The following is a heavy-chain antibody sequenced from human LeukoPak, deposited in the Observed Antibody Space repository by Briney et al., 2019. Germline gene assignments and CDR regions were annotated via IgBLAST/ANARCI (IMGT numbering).Heavy chain of an antibody. CDR2: ITYDGSNK. J-gene: IGHJ4*02. D-gene: IGHD1-26*01. Sequence: PGGSLRLSCAASGFTFSSYGMHWVRQAPGKGLEWVAVITYDGSNKYYADSVKGRFTISRDNSKNTLYLQMNSLRAEDTAVYYCAKDHGNSGSYRRLSYYFDYWGQGTLVTVSS. CDR1: GFTFSSYG. CDR3: AKDHGNSGSYRRLSYYFDY. V-gene: IGHV3-30*18.